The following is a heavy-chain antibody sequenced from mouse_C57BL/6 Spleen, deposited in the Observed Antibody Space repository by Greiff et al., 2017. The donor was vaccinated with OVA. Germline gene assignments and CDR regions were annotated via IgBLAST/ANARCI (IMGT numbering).Heavy chain of an antibody. V-gene: IGHV3-6*01. CDR1: GYSITSGYY. CDR2: ISYDGSN. CDR3: ARDRGSFFDY. D-gene: IGHD1-1*01. J-gene: IGHJ2*01. Sequence: VQLKESGPGLVKPSQSLSLTCSVTGYSITSGYYWNWIRQFPGNKLEWMGYISYDGSNNYNPSLKNRISITRDISKNQFFLKLNSVTTEDTATYYCARDRGSFFDYWGQGTTLTVSS.